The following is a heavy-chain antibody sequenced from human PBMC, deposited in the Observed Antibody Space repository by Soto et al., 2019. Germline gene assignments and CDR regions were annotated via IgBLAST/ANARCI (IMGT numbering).Heavy chain of an antibody. V-gene: IGHV5-51*01. D-gene: IGHD2-15*01. J-gene: IGHJ4*02. Sequence: EVQLVQSGAEVKKPGESLKISCKGSGYGFASYWIGWVRQMPGKGLEWMGIIYPGDSDTRYSPSFEGQVTISADKSISTADLQGSSLRASDTAMDHCARLGYCSGGDCYGFDYWGQGTLVIVSS. CDR3: ARLGYCSGGDCYGFDY. CDR1: GYGFASYW. CDR2: IYPGDSDT.